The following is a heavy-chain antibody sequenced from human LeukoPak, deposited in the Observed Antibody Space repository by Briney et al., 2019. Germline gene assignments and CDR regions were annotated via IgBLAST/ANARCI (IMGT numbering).Heavy chain of an antibody. CDR2: ISGSGGRT. CDR3: AKDSLVDYYDSSGYYTYFDY. Sequence: GGSLRLSCAASGFTFSSYAMSWVRQAPGKGLEWVSAISGSGGRTYYADSVKGRFTISRDSSKNTLYLQMNSLRAEDTAVYYCAKDSLVDYYDSSGYYTYFDYWGQGTLVTVSS. CDR1: GFTFSSYA. V-gene: IGHV3-23*01. D-gene: IGHD3-22*01. J-gene: IGHJ4*02.